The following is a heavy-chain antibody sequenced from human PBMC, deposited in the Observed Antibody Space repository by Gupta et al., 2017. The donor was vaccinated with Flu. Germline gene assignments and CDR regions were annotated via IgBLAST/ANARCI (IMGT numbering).Heavy chain of an antibody. V-gene: IGHV3-11*05. CDR3: ARDRREDSNSRHGMDV. Sequence: QVPLVESGGGLVKPGGSLRLYCAASGFSFSHYYMSWIREAPGKGLEWVSYINSRSTFTNYADSVKGRFTVSRDNAKNSLYLQMNSLRAEDTAVYYCARDRREDSNSRHGMDVWGQGTTVTVSS. CDR1: GFSFSHYY. D-gene: IGHD4-4*01. CDR2: INSRSTFT. J-gene: IGHJ6*01.